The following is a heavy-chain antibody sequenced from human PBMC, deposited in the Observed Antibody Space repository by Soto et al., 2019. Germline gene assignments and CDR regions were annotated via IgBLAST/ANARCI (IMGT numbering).Heavy chain of an antibody. Sequence: QVQLVQSGAEVKKPGSSVKVSCTPSVGTFSSYSINGVRQAPGQGLEWMGEIIPIFGTANYAQKFQGRVTITADESTSTAYMELSSLRSEDTAVYYCARDGGRHSGGSAYWGQGTLVTVSS. CDR2: IIPIFGTA. D-gene: IGHD3-16*01. J-gene: IGHJ4*02. CDR3: ARDGGRHSGGSAY. CDR1: VGTFSSYS. V-gene: IGHV1-69*01.